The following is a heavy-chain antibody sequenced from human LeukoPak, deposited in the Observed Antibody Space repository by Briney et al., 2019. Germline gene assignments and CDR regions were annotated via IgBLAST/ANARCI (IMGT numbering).Heavy chain of an antibody. CDR3: ARRGYSGYEYDY. Sequence: SVKVSCKASGGTFSSYAISWVRQAPGQGLEWMGGIIPIFDTANYAQKFQGRVTITADESTSTAYMELSSLRSEDTAVYYCARRGYSGYEYDYWGQGTLVTVSS. CDR1: GGTFSSYA. J-gene: IGHJ4*02. CDR2: IIPIFDTA. D-gene: IGHD5-12*01. V-gene: IGHV1-69*01.